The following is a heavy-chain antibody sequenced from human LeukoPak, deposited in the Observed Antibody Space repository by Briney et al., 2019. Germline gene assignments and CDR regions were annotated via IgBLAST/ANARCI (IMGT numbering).Heavy chain of an antibody. Sequence: SETLSLTCTVSGGSISSYYWSWIRQHAGKGLEWLGRIYTSGSTNYSPSLKSRVTMSVDTPKNQFSLKLSSVTAADMAVYYCARDRAIVVVVAATDYYGMDVWGQGTTVTVSS. CDR1: GGSISSYY. CDR3: ARDRAIVVVVAATDYYGMDV. CDR2: IYTSGST. V-gene: IGHV4-4*07. D-gene: IGHD2-15*01. J-gene: IGHJ6*02.